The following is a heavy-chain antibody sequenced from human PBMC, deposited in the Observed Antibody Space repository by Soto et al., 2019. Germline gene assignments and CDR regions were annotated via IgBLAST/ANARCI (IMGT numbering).Heavy chain of an antibody. CDR3: AKDNGASDI. V-gene: IGHV3-23*01. CDR1: GLTFNRFA. CDR2: ISGSGEST. Sequence: GGSLRLSCAASGLTFNRFAMSWVRQAPGKGLEWVSVISGSGESTFYADSVKGRFTTSRDTSKNTFYLQMNSLRAEDTAVYYCAKDNGASDIWGRGTKVTVSS. J-gene: IGHJ3*02.